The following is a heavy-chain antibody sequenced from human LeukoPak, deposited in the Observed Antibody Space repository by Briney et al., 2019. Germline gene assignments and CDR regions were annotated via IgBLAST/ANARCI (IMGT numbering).Heavy chain of an antibody. V-gene: IGHV4-38-2*02. CDR2: IYHSGST. J-gene: IGHJ6*04. CDR1: GYSISSGHY. CDR3: ARDPLWFGESSYYYYGMDV. Sequence: PSETLSLTCAVSGYSISSGHYWGWTRQPPGQGLEWIGSIYHSGSTYYNPSLKSRVTISVDTSKNQFSMKLSSVTAADTAVYYCARDPLWFGESSYYYYGMDVWGKGTTVTVSS. D-gene: IGHD3-10*01.